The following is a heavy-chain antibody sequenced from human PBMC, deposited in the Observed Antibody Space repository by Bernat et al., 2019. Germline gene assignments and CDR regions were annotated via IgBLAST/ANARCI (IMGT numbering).Heavy chain of an antibody. D-gene: IGHD6-19*01. J-gene: IGHJ6*02. Sequence: QVQLQESGPGLVKPSETLPLTCTVSGGSISSYYWSWTRQPPGKGLEWIGYIYYSGSTNYNPSLKSRFTISVDTSKNQFSLKLSSVTAADTAVYYCAGTIAVAADYYYGMDVWGQGTTVTVSS. V-gene: IGHV4-59*01. CDR1: GGSISSYY. CDR2: IYYSGST. CDR3: AGTIAVAADYYYGMDV.